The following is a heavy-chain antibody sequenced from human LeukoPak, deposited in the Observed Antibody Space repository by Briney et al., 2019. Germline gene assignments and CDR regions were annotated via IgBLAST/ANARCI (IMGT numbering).Heavy chain of an antibody. D-gene: IGHD5-12*01. V-gene: IGHV4-34*01. Sequence: SETLSLTCAVYGGSFSGYYWSWIRQPPGKGLEGIGEINHSGSTNYNPSLKSRVTISVDTAKNQFSLKLSSVTAADTAVYYCARHTGHEDIVATRHYFDYWGQGTLVTVSS. CDR2: INHSGST. J-gene: IGHJ4*02. CDR1: GGSFSGYY. CDR3: ARHTGHEDIVATRHYFDY.